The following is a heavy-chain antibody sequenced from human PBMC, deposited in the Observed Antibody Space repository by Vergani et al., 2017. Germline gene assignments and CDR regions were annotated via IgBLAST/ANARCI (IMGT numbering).Heavy chain of an antibody. D-gene: IGHD1-26*01. CDR1: GFTFGDYA. CDR3: AKIFVGATAVPVYYFDY. J-gene: IGHJ4*02. Sequence: EVQLVESGGGLVKPGRSLRLSCTASGFTFGDYAMSWFRQAPGKGLEWVGFIRSKAYGGTTEYAASVKGRFTISRDNSKNTLYLQMNSLRAEDTAVYYCAKIFVGATAVPVYYFDYWGQGTLVTVSS. CDR2: IRSKAYGGTT. V-gene: IGHV3-49*05.